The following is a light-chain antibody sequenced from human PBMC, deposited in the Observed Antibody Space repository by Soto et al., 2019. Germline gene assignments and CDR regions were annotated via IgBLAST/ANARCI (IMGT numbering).Light chain of an antibody. Sequence: EIQMTQSPSILSASVGDRVTITCRASQSITAWLAWYQQKPGKAPKFLIYKASNLEGGVPSRFSGSGSGTEFTLTISSVQPDDFATYYCQYWDDYSWTFGQGTKVEIK. J-gene: IGKJ1*01. CDR2: KAS. CDR1: QSITAW. V-gene: IGKV1-5*03. CDR3: QYWDDYSWT.